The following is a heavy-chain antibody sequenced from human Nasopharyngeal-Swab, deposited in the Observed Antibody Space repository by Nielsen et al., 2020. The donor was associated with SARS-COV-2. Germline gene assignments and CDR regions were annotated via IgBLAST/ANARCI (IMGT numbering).Heavy chain of an antibody. Sequence: RQAPGKGLEWIGEVNHGGSTNSNPSLKSRVTMSVDTSKNQFSLNLGSVTAADTAVYYCARGDSDSPDYSPRVFDYRGQGSLVTVSS. CDR3: ARGDSDSPDYSPRVFDY. V-gene: IGHV4-34*01. D-gene: IGHD3-22*01. J-gene: IGHJ4*02. CDR2: VNHGGST.